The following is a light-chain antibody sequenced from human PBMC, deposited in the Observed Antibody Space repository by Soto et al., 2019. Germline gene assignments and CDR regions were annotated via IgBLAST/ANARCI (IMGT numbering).Light chain of an antibody. CDR3: QQYNNWPPT. J-gene: IGKJ5*01. CDR1: QRITDRY. CDR2: GAS. V-gene: IGKV3D-15*01. Sequence: ENVLTQSPGTLSLSPGERATVSCRASQRITDRYLAWYQQTPGQAPRLLIYGASWRATGVPAIFSGSGSGTEFTLTISSLQSEDFAVYYCQQYNNWPPTFGQGTRLEIK.